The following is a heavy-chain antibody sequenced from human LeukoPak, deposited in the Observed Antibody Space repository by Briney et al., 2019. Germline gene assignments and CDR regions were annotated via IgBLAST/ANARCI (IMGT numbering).Heavy chain of an antibody. J-gene: IGHJ4*02. D-gene: IGHD3-22*01. V-gene: IGHV4-59*11. CDR2: IYYSGST. CDR3: ARVGAYYYDSSGYYLDY. Sequence: SETLFLTCTVSGGSISSHYWSWIRQPPGKGLEWIGYIYYSGSTNYNPSLKSRVTISVDTSKNQFSLKLSSVTAADTAVYYCARVGAYYYDSSGYYLDYWGQGTLVTVSS. CDR1: GGSISSHY.